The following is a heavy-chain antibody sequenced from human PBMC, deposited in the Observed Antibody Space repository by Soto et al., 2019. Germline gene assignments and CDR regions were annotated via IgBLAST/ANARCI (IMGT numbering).Heavy chain of an antibody. CDR3: VRASGGGNSAYFAY. V-gene: IGHV2-5*02. D-gene: IGHD2-21*02. J-gene: IGHJ4*02. Sequence: QITLEESGPTLVKPTQTLPLTCAFSGFSLTTRDVGVGWIRQPPGKALEWLALIYWDDDERYSPSLKSRLTITKDTSKNQVVHTMTNMDPVDTATYYCVRASGGGNSAYFAYWGQGTLVTVSS. CDR1: GFSLTTRDVG. CDR2: IYWDDDE.